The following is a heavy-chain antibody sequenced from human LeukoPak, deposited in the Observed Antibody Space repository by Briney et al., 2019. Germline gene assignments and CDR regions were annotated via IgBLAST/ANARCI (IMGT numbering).Heavy chain of an antibody. CDR2: IKQDRSET. CDR3: ARDKIVGATNLDF. V-gene: IGHV3-7*01. D-gene: IGHD1-26*01. J-gene: IGHJ4*02. CDR1: GFTFSDYW. Sequence: GGSLRLSCAASGFTFSDYWMSWVRQAPGKGLEWVANIKQDRSETYYVDSVKGRFTISRDNAKNSLYPQMNSLRADDTAVYYCARDKIVGATNLDFWGQGTLVTVSS.